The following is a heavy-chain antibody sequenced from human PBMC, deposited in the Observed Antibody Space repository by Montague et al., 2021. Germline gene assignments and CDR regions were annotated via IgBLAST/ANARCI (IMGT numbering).Heavy chain of an antibody. CDR1: GASLTDKSHH. Sequence: SETLSLTCSVSGASLTDKSHHWGWIRQPPGKGLEWSGSVDFTERREFKAPLKSRAHISVDKPKNTFSLKLTSVTAADTAVYFRARTSLGVGWLDVWGQGVMVTVSS. D-gene: IGHD5-12*01. CDR2: VDFTERR. J-gene: IGHJ4*02. CDR3: ARTSLGVGWLDV. V-gene: IGHV4-39*02.